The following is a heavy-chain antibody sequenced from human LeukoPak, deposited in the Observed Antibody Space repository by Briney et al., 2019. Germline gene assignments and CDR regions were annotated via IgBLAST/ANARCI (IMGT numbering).Heavy chain of an antibody. Sequence: GASVKVSCKASGYTLTSYYMHWVRQAPGQGLEWMGIISPSGGSTSYAQKFQGRVTMTRDTSTSTVYMELSSLRSEDTAVYYCARDRPNPSGLRFLEWSKPDFDYWGQGTLVTVSS. CDR3: ARDRPNPSGLRFLEWSKPDFDY. CDR1: GYTLTSYY. V-gene: IGHV1-46*01. CDR2: ISPSGGST. J-gene: IGHJ4*02. D-gene: IGHD3-3*01.